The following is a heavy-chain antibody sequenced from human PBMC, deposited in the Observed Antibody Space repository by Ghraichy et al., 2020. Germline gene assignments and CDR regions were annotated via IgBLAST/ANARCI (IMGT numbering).Heavy chain of an antibody. D-gene: IGHD3-16*01. CDR3: ASSFSMDV. V-gene: IGHV3-53*01. J-gene: IGHJ6*03. Sequence: GGSLRLSCAVSGFTVNTNYMTWVRQAPGKGLEWVSVIYGGGSTYYADSVKGRFTISRDHSKNTLYPQMNKLRADDTAVYYCASSFSMDVWGNGTTVTVSS. CDR1: GFTVNTNY. CDR2: IYGGGST.